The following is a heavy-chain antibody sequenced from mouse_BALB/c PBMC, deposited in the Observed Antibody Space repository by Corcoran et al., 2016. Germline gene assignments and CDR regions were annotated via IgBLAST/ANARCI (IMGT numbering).Heavy chain of an antibody. CDR3: ARWLLRYYAMDY. CDR2: INTYTGEP. J-gene: IGHJ4*01. CDR1: GYTFTNYG. Sequence: QIQLVQSGPELKKPGETVKISCKASGYTFTNYGMNWVKQAPGKGLKWMGWINTYTGEPTYADDFKGRFAFSLETSASTAYLQINNPKNEDMATYFCARWLLRYYAMDYWGQGTSVTVSS. V-gene: IGHV9-1*02. D-gene: IGHD2-3*01.